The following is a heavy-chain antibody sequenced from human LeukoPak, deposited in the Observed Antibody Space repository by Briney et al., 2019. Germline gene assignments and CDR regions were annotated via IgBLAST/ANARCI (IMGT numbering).Heavy chain of an antibody. CDR1: GSTFSDYH. V-gene: IGHV1-2*02. Sequence: GASVKVSCKASGSTFSDYHINWVRQASGQGPEWMGWINTKSGDAKYNQAFQGGVTMTRDTSISTAYMELNRLRSDDTAMYYCARGEYSNGYPYRLDSWGQGTLVTVSS. J-gene: IGHJ4*02. CDR2: INTKSGDA. CDR3: ARGEYSNGYPYRLDS. D-gene: IGHD3-16*01.